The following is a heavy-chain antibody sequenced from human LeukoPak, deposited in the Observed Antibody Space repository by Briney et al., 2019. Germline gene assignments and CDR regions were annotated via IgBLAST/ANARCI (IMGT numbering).Heavy chain of an antibody. CDR2: ISYDGSNK. CDR3: AKGKYYASGRNWFDP. D-gene: IGHD3-10*01. Sequence: PGGSLRLSCAASGFTFSSYGMHWVRQAPGKGLEWVAVISYDGSNKNYADSVKGRFTISRDNSKNSLFLHMNSLRAEDTAVFYCAKGKYYASGRNWFDPWGQGTQVTVSS. V-gene: IGHV3-30*18. CDR1: GFTFSSYG. J-gene: IGHJ5*02.